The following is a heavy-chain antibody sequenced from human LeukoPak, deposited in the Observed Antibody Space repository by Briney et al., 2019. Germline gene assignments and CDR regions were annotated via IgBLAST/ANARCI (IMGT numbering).Heavy chain of an antibody. Sequence: PSETLSLTCTVSGGSISSYYWSWIRQPPGKGLEWIGYIYYSGSTNYNASLKSRVSIPVDTSKNQFSLRLSSVTAADTAVYYCARGFYGSGSYYKSPFDCWGQGTLVTVSS. CDR3: ARGFYGSGSYYKSPFDC. D-gene: IGHD3-10*01. CDR1: GGSISSYY. J-gene: IGHJ4*02. V-gene: IGHV4-59*01. CDR2: IYYSGST.